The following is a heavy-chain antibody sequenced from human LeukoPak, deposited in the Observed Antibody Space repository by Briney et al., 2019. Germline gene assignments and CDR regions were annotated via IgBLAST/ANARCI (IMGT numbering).Heavy chain of an antibody. CDR3: ARGRTMIRGVSWFDP. V-gene: IGHV1-2*02. CDR2: RNPHSGAT. CDR1: GESFTDYY. D-gene: IGHD3-10*01. Sequence: ASMKVSCTASGESFTDYYIHWVRQAPGQGLEWMGWRNPHSGATKYVPQFQGRATMTSATSVTTASMQLSSPRSDHTAVYYWARGRTMIRGVSWFDPWGQGTLVRVSS. J-gene: IGHJ5*02.